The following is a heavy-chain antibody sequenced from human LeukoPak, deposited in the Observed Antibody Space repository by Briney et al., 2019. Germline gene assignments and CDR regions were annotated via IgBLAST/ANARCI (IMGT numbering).Heavy chain of an antibody. J-gene: IGHJ6*02. V-gene: IGHV4-59*08. CDR1: GGSISSYY. Sequence: SEALSLTCTVSGGSISSYYWSWIRQPPGKGLEWIGYIYYSGSTNYNPSLKSRVTISVDTSKNQFPLKLSSVTAADTAVYYCARLCGSCLYYYYGMDVWGQGTTVTVSS. D-gene: IGHD1-26*01. CDR2: IYYSGST. CDR3: ARLCGSCLYYYYGMDV.